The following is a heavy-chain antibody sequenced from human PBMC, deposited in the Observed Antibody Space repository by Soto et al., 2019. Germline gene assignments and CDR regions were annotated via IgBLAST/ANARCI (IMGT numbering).Heavy chain of an antibody. J-gene: IGHJ4*02. Sequence: SETLSLTCNVSGASISSYNYWGWFRQHPGKGLEWIGYIYYSGSTYYNPSLKSRVTISVDTSKNQFSLKLSSVTAADTAVYYCAMGGDYYDSSGYPQGFDYWGQGTLVTVSS. CDR2: IYYSGST. D-gene: IGHD3-22*01. CDR1: GASISSYNY. CDR3: AMGGDYYDSSGYPQGFDY. V-gene: IGHV4-31*03.